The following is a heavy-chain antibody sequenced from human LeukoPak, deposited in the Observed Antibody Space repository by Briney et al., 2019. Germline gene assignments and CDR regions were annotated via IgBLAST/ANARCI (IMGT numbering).Heavy chain of an antibody. Sequence: GGSLRLSCAASGFTFSSYWMNWARQAPGKGLEWVASINHNGNVNYYVDSVKGRFTISRDNAKNSLYLQMSNLRAEDTAVCFCARGGGLDVWGQGATVTVSS. V-gene: IGHV3-7*03. CDR3: ARGGGLDV. J-gene: IGHJ6*02. CDR1: GFTFSSYW. D-gene: IGHD3-16*01. CDR2: INHNGNVN.